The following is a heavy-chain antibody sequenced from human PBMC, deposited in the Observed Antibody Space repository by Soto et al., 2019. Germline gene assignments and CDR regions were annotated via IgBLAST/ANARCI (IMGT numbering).Heavy chain of an antibody. V-gene: IGHV4-34*01. D-gene: IGHD1-7*01. Sequence: QVQLQQWGAGLLKPSETLSLTCAVYGGSFSGYYWSWIRQPPGKGLEWIGAINHSGSTNYNPSLKSRVTISVDTSKNQFSLKLSSVTAADTAVYYCARWTGTRVFDPWGQGTLVTVSS. J-gene: IGHJ5*02. CDR1: GGSFSGYY. CDR3: ARWTGTRVFDP. CDR2: INHSGST.